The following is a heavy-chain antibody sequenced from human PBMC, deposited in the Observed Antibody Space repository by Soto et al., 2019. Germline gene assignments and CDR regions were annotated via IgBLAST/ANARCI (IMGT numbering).Heavy chain of an antibody. V-gene: IGHV4-31*03. D-gene: IGHD2-15*01. Sequence: QVQLQESGPGLVKPSQTLSLTCTVSGGSISSGGYYWSWIRQHPGKGLEWIGYIYYSGSTYYNPSLKSRVTISVDTSKNQFSLKLSSVTAADTAVYYCARADRSWAATPGPGSFDIWGQGTMVTVSS. J-gene: IGHJ3*02. CDR1: GGSISSGGYY. CDR2: IYYSGST. CDR3: ARADRSWAATPGPGSFDI.